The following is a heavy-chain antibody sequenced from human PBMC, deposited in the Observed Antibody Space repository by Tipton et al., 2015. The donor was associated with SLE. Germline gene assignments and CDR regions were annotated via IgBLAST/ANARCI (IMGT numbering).Heavy chain of an antibody. D-gene: IGHD4-17*01. CDR2: VYYTGSA. CDR1: GGSISSYF. CDR3: VRGPHLDFGDYLDS. J-gene: IGHJ4*02. Sequence: TLSLTCTVSGGSISSYFWSWIRQPPGKGLEWIGHVYYTGSARYNPSLTSRLTISVDTSKNQFSLKLTSVTAADAAVYYCVRGPHLDFGDYLDSWGQGTLVTVSS. V-gene: IGHV4-59*01.